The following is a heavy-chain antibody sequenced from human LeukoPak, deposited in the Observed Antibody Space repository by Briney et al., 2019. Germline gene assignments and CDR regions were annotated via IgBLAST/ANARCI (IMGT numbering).Heavy chain of an antibody. Sequence: GGSLRPSCAASGFTFSSYWMHWVRQAPGKGLVWVSRIKSDGSSTSYADSVKGRFTISRDNAKNTLYLQMNSLRAEDTAVYYCARDFGYYDSSGYFDYWGQGTLVTVSS. D-gene: IGHD3-22*01. CDR3: ARDFGYYDSSGYFDY. CDR2: IKSDGSST. V-gene: IGHV3-74*01. J-gene: IGHJ4*02. CDR1: GFTFSSYW.